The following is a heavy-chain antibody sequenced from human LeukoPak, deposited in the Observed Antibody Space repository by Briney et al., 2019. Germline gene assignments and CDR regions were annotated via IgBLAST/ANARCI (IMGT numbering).Heavy chain of an antibody. J-gene: IGHJ6*02. CDR1: GFIFSSYG. D-gene: IGHD1-26*01. Sequence: GGSLRLSCAASGFIFSSYGMHWVRQAPGKGLEWVAVISYDGSNKYYADSVKGRFTISRDNSKNTLYLQMNSLRAEDTAVYYCAKDGTPYYYGMDVWGQGTTVTVSS. CDR3: AKDGTPYYYGMDV. CDR2: ISYDGSNK. V-gene: IGHV3-30*18.